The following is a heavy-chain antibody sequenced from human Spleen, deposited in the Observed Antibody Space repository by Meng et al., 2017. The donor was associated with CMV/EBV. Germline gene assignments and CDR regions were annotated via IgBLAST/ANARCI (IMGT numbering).Heavy chain of an antibody. CDR2: IYYSGST. CDR3: ARDRAGGVYSYYYGMDA. CDR1: GGSISSYY. J-gene: IGHJ6*02. Sequence: SETLSLTCTVSGGSISSYYWSWIRQPPGKGLEWIGYIYYSGSTNYNPSLKSRVTISVDTSKNQFSLKLSSVTVADTAVYYCARDRAGGVYSYYYGMDAWGQGTTVTVSS. D-gene: IGHD1-14*01. V-gene: IGHV4-59*12.